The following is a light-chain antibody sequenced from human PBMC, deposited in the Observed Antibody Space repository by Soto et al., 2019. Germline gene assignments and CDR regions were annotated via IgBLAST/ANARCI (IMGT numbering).Light chain of an antibody. CDR3: QQYGSSPPYT. Sequence: EIVLTQSPGTLSLSPGDRVTLSCRASQSVSRSSLAWYQQKPGQAPRLLIYGASTRATGIPDRFSGSGSGTDFTLTISTLEPEDFAVYYCQQYGSSPPYTFGQGTKLEIK. CDR1: QSVSRSS. V-gene: IGKV3-20*01. CDR2: GAS. J-gene: IGKJ2*01.